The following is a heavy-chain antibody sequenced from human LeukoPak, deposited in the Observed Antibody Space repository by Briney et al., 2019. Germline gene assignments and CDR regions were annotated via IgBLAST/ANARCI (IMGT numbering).Heavy chain of an antibody. V-gene: IGHV3-7*01. CDR2: IKQDGSEK. CDR3: SRRLDY. J-gene: IGHJ4*02. CDR1: GFPFSDSW. Sequence: PGGSLRLSCAASGFPFSDSWMDWVRQAPGKGMEWVANIKQDGSEKHYADSVKGRFTISRDNAKNSLFLQMNGLRAGDTAVYYCSRRLDYWGQGALVTVSS.